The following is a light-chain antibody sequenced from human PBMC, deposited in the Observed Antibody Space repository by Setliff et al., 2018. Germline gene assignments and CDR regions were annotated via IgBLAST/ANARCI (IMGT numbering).Light chain of an antibody. J-gene: IGLJ1*01. CDR1: SSDVGGYNF. CDR3: CSFAGTYSFV. Sequence: QSVLIQPRSVSGSPGQAVTISCTGTSSDVGGYNFVSWYQVYPGKAPKVMIYDVSKRPSGVPDRFSGSKSGTTASLTISGLQPEDEADYYCCSFAGTYSFVFGTGTKVTVL. CDR2: DVS. V-gene: IGLV2-11*01.